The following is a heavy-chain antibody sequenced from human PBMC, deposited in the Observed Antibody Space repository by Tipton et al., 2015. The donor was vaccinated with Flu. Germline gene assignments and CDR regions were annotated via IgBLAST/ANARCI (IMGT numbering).Heavy chain of an antibody. J-gene: IGHJ6*02. CDR3: ARDCPKPPSPAYYYYYGMDV. CDR1: GFTFSSYG. Sequence: SLRLSCAASGFTFSSYGMHWVRQAPGKGLEWVAVIWYDGSNKYYADSVKGRFTISRDNSKNTLYLQMNSLRAEDTAVDYCARDCPKPPSPAYYYYYGMDVWGQGTTVTVSS. V-gene: IGHV3-33*01. CDR2: IWYDGSNK.